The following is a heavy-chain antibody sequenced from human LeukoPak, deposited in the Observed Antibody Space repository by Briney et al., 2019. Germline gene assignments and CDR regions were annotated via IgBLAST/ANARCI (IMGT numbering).Heavy chain of an antibody. D-gene: IGHD3-9*01. CDR1: GGSISSYY. V-gene: IGHV4-4*07. CDR3: ASYHYDILTGYRNYAFDI. Sequence: PSETLSLTCTVSGGSISSYYWSWIRQPAGTGLEWIGRIYTSGSTNYNPSLKSRVTMSVDTSKNQFSLKLSSVTAADTAVYYCASYHYDILTGYRNYAFDIWGQGTMVTVSS. CDR2: IYTSGST. J-gene: IGHJ3*02.